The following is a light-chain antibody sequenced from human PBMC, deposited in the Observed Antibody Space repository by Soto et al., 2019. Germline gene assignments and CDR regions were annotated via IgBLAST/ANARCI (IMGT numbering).Light chain of an antibody. CDR2: AAS. J-gene: IGKJ1*01. V-gene: IGKV3-20*01. CDR3: LQYGTSPWA. Sequence: EIVLTQFPGTLSLSPGERATLSCRASQSVGRNYVAWYQQKPGQAPRVIIYAASNMASGIPDRFSGSGSGTDFTLTISRLEPEDFAVYYCLQYGTSPWAFGQGTKVEIK. CDR1: QSVGRNY.